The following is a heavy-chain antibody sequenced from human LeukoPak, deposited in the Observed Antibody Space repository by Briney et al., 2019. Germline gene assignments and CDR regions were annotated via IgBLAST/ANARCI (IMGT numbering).Heavy chain of an antibody. Sequence: PGGSLRLSCAAYGFTFSSYSMNWVRQAPGNGLEWVSSISSSSSYIYYADSVKGRFTISRDNAKNSPYLQMNSLRAEDTAVYYCARESGFDYWGQGTLVTVSS. V-gene: IGHV3-21*01. J-gene: IGHJ4*02. D-gene: IGHD1-26*01. CDR3: ARESGFDY. CDR2: ISSSSSYI. CDR1: GFTFSSYS.